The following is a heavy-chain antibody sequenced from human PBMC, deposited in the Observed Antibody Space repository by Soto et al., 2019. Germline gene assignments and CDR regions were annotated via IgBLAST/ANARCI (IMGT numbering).Heavy chain of an antibody. V-gene: IGHV1-18*01. J-gene: IGHJ3*02. Sequence: GASVKVSCKASGYTFTSYGISWVRQAPGQGLEWMGWISAYNGNTNYAQKLQGRVTMTTDTSTSTAYMELRSLRSDDTAVYYCARGAGYSSSWYKFDAFDIWGQGTMVTVSS. CDR1: GYTFTSYG. CDR3: ARGAGYSSSWYKFDAFDI. CDR2: ISAYNGNT. D-gene: IGHD6-13*01.